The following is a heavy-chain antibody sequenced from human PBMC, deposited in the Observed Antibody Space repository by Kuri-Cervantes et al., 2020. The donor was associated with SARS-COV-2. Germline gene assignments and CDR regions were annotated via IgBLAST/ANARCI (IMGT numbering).Heavy chain of an antibody. V-gene: IGHV4-39*01. CDR1: GGSISSSSYY. D-gene: IGHD3-3*01. CDR3: ARQMMSSITIFGVVITRNWFDP. Sequence: GSLRLSCTVSGGSISSSSYYWGWIRQPPGKGLEWIGSIYYSGSTYYNPSLKSRVTISVDTSKNQFSLKLSSMTAADTAVYYCARQMMSSITIFGVVITRNWFDPWGRGTLVTVSS. J-gene: IGHJ5*02. CDR2: IYYSGST.